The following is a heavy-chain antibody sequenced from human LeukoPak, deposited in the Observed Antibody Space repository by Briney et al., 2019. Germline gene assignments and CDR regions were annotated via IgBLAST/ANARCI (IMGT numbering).Heavy chain of an antibody. V-gene: IGHV1-2*02. J-gene: IGHJ4*02. Sequence: ASVKVSCKASGYSFSDYYVYWVRQAAGQGLEWKGVINANTGGTYYAQKFQGRVTITRDTSISTAYMELGRLTSDDTAEYSCARGLAVAENWGQGTLVSVSS. CDR3: ARGLAVAEN. CDR1: GYSFSDYY. CDR2: INANTGGT. D-gene: IGHD6-19*01.